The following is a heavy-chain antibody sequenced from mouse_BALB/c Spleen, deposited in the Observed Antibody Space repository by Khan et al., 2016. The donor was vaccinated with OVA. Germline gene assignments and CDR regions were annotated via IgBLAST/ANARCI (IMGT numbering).Heavy chain of an antibody. V-gene: IGHV5-6*01. Sequence: EVQLVESGADLVKPGGSLKLSCAASGFTFSTYGMSWVRQTPDKRLEWVATISTGGGYTYYKDSVKGRFTISRDNSKNTLYLQMSSLKSEDTAMFDCARLAYYYGSEGFAYWGQGTLVTVSA. CDR3: ARLAYYYGSEGFAY. CDR1: GFTFSTYG. J-gene: IGHJ3*01. CDR2: ISTGGGYT. D-gene: IGHD1-1*01.